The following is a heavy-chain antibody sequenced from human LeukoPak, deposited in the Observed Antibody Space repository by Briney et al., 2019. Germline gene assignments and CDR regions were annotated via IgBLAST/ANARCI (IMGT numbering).Heavy chain of an antibody. V-gene: IGHV1-46*01. CDR2: INPSGGST. D-gene: IGHD3-22*01. CDR3: ATIDGHYDSSGY. J-gene: IGHJ4*02. CDR1: GYTFTGYN. Sequence: ASVKVSCKASGYTFTGYNLHWIRQAPGQGLEWMGIINPSGGSTSYAQKFQGRVTMTEDTSTDTAYMELSSLRSEDTAVYYCATIDGHYDSSGYWGQGTLVIVSS.